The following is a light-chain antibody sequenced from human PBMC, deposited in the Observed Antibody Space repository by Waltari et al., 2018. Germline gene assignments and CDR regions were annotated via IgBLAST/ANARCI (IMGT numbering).Light chain of an antibody. J-gene: IGKJ1*01. CDR1: QRVSSNY. Sequence: EIVLTQSPGTLSLSPGERATLSCRVNQRVSSNYLGWYQQKPGQAPRVLIYGASSMATGIPDRFSGSGSGTDFTLTISRLEPEDFAVYYCQHYGASPPWTFGQGTKVEI. V-gene: IGKV3-20*01. CDR2: GAS. CDR3: QHYGASPPWT.